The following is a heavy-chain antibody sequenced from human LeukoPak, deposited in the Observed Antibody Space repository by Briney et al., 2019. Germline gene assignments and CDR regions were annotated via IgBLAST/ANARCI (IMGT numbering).Heavy chain of an antibody. CDR1: GFTLSDSY. V-gene: IGHV3-11*05. CDR2: ILMSTNYT. Sequence: PGGSLRLSCGASGFTLSDSYMSWIRQAPGKGLEWVSYILMSTNYTSYAASVKGRFTISRDNAKNSLYLQVNSLRAEDTALYYCAKEGGTRGTFDVWGQGTMVTVSS. J-gene: IGHJ3*01. D-gene: IGHD3/OR15-3a*01. CDR3: AKEGGTRGTFDV.